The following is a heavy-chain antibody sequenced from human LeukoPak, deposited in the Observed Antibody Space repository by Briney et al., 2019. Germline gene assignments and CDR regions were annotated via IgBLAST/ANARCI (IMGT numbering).Heavy chain of an antibody. CDR3: AKTLRFLEWFSTYYYGMDV. Sequence: GGSLRLSCAASGFTFSSYAMSWVRRAPGKGLEWVSAISGSGGSTYYADSVKGRFTISRDNSKNTLYLQMNSLRAEDTAVYYCAKTLRFLEWFSTYYYGMDVWGQGTTVTVSS. CDR2: ISGSGGST. J-gene: IGHJ6*02. V-gene: IGHV3-23*01. D-gene: IGHD3-3*01. CDR1: GFTFSSYA.